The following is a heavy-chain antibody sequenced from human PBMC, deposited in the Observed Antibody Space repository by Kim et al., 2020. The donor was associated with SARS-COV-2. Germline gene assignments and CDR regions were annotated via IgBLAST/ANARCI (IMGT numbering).Heavy chain of an antibody. CDR3: AREGDATKFSFDY. D-gene: IGHD3-16*01. CDR1: GFTFSRNG. Sequence: GGSLRLSCAASGFTFSRNGMHWVRQAPGKGLDWVAVVSSNGGTTYYADSVKGRFTSSRDNSKNTLPLQMNSLRNEDTAVYFCAREGDATKFSFDYWGQGTLVTVSS. J-gene: IGHJ4*02. CDR2: VSSNGGTT. V-gene: IGHV3-30*03.